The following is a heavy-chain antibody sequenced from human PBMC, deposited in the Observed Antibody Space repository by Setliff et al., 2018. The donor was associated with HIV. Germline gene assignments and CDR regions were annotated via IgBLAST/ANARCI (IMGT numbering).Heavy chain of an antibody. V-gene: IGHV3-7*03. Sequence: PGGSLRLSCVASGFSVSDYWMIWVRQAPGKGLEWLANINQDGSEQNSADSLKGRFSVSKDNAKNSLYLQMNSLRADDTAVYYCARDLNLPGGEDFDTWGQGTLVTVSS. CDR2: INQDGSEQ. CDR1: GFSVSDYW. CDR3: ARDLNLPGGEDFDT. J-gene: IGHJ3*02. D-gene: IGHD2-2*01.